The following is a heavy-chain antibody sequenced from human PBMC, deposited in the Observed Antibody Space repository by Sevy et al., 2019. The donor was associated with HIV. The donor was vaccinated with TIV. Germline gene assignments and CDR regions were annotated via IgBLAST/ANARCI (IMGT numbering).Heavy chain of an antibody. CDR1: GFTFSTYA. J-gene: IGHJ5*02. CDR2: VSGRGGST. D-gene: IGHD2-15*01. Sequence: GGSLRLSCAASGFTFSTYAMSWVRQAPGKGLEWVSAVSGRGGSTYYADSVKGRFTISRDNSKNTLYLQMNSLRAEDTAVYYCAKKGVGYCSGGSCSYWFDPWGQGTLVTVSS. CDR3: AKKGVGYCSGGSCSYWFDP. V-gene: IGHV3-23*01.